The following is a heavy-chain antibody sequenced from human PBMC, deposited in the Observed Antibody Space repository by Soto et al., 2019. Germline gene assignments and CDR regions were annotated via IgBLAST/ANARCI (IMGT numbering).Heavy chain of an antibody. Sequence: GGSLRLSYAASGFTITNYWMTWVRQAPRRGLEWVANIKKDGSGKHYEDSVKSRFTISRDNAKNKLYLQINTLRAGDTAVYYCAREIWGPEYWGQGTLVTVSS. J-gene: IGHJ4*02. CDR3: AREIWGPEY. V-gene: IGHV3-7*03. CDR2: IKKDGSGK. D-gene: IGHD7-27*01. CDR1: GFTITNYW.